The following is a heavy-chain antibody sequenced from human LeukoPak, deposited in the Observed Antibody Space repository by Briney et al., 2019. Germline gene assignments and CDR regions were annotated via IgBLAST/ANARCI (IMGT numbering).Heavy chain of an antibody. CDR2: INPNSGAT. D-gene: IGHD6-6*01. CDR3: ARAPKSIAARPFEN. J-gene: IGHJ4*02. V-gene: IGHV1-2*02. CDR1: GYTFTGYY. Sequence: ASVKVSCKASGYTFTGYYMYWVRQAPGQGLEWMGWINPNSGATNYAQKFQGRVTMTRDTSISTAYMELSRLRSDDTAVYYCARAPKSIAARPFENWGQGTLVTVSS.